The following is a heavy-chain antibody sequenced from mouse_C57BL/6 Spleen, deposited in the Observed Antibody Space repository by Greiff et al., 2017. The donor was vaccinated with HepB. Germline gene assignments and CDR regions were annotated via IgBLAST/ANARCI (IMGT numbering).Heavy chain of an antibody. J-gene: IGHJ4*01. CDR2: INPYNGDT. CDR1: GYSFTGYF. Sequence: EVKLQESGPELVKPGDSVKISCKASGYSFTGYFMNWVMQSHGKSLEWIGRINPYNGDTFYNQKFKGKATLTVDKSSSTAHMELRSLTSEDSAVYYCAREDPLYYYAMDYWGQGTSVTVSS. CDR3: AREDPLYYYAMDY. V-gene: IGHV1-20*01.